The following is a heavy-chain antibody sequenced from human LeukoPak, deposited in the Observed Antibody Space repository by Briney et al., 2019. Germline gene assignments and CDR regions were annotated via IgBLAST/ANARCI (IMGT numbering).Heavy chain of an antibody. J-gene: IGHJ4*02. Sequence: AGGSLRLSCAASGFTFSSYAMSWVRQAPGKGLEWVSAIGGTGGRTYYADSVKGRFTISRDYAKNTLYLQMNSLRAEDTAVYYCARDRVMITFGGPRNDYWGQGTLVTVSS. D-gene: IGHD3-16*01. V-gene: IGHV3-23*01. CDR2: IGGTGGRT. CDR3: ARDRVMITFGGPRNDY. CDR1: GFTFSSYA.